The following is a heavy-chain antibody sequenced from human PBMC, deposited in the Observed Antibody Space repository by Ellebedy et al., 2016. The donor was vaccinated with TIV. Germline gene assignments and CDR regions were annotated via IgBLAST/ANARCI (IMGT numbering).Heavy chain of an antibody. CDR2: ISSRSSTI. J-gene: IGHJ4*02. CDR3: ARGSGSSLITDHTFAN. Sequence: PGGSLRLSCEASGFTFGSQSMNWVRQAPGKGLEWISFISSRSSTIYYADSVKGRLTISRDNAKNSLYLQMNNLRAEDTAVYYCARGSGSSLITDHTFANWGQGTLVTVAS. D-gene: IGHD3-22*01. CDR1: GFTFGSQS. V-gene: IGHV3-48*01.